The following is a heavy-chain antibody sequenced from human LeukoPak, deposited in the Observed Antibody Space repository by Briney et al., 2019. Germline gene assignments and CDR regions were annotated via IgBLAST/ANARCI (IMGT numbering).Heavy chain of an antibody. CDR3: ARELAYYDILTGYYPHNWFDP. V-gene: IGHV4-59*01. Sequence: SETLSLTCTVSGGSISSYYWSWIRQPPGKGLEWIGYIYYSGSTNYNPSLKSRVTISVDTSKNQFSLKLSSVTAADTAVYYCARELAYYDILTGYYPHNWFDPWGQGTLVTVSS. CDR1: GGSISSYY. D-gene: IGHD3-9*01. J-gene: IGHJ5*02. CDR2: IYYSGST.